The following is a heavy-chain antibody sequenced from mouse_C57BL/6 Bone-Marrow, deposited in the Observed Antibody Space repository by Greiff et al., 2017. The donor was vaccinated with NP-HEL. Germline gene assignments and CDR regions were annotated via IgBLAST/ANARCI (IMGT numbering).Heavy chain of an antibody. D-gene: IGHD1-1*01. CDR2: IRSKSNNYAT. V-gene: IGHV10-1*01. Sequence: EVMLVESGGGLVQPKGSLKLSCAASGFSFNTYAMNWVRQAPGKGLEWVARIRSKSNNYATYYADSVKDRFTISRDDSESMLYLQMNNLKTEDTAMYYCAVITTVAFDVWGTGTTVTVSS. CDR3: AVITTVAFDV. CDR1: GFSFNTYA. J-gene: IGHJ1*03.